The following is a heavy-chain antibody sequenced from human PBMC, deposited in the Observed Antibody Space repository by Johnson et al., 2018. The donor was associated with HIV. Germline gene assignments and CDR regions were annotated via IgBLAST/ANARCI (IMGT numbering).Heavy chain of an antibody. J-gene: IGHJ3*02. CDR3: ARDATAAGARTFDI. CDR2: ISYDGSDK. CDR1: GFTFSSYA. D-gene: IGHD6-13*01. V-gene: IGHV3-30*04. Sequence: QVQLVESGGGVVQPGRSLRLSCAASGFTFSSYAMHWVRQAPGKGLEWVAVISYDGSDKYYADSVTGRFTISRANSKNTLYLQMNSLRAEDTAVYYCARDATAAGARTFDIWGQGTMVTVSS.